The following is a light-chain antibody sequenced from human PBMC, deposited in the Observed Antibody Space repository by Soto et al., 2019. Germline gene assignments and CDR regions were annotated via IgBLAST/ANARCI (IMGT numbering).Light chain of an antibody. CDR2: YSS. V-gene: IGLV1-47*02. CDR3: AAWDASLSACV. CDR1: DSNIGSNS. Sequence: QSVLTQPPSASGTAGQVVTSSCSGGDSNIGSNSVYWYQHLPRMAPKLLIYYSSQRPSGVPDRFSGSRSGTSASLAIVGLRSEDEAIYYCAAWDASLSACVFGNGTKVTVL. J-gene: IGLJ1*01.